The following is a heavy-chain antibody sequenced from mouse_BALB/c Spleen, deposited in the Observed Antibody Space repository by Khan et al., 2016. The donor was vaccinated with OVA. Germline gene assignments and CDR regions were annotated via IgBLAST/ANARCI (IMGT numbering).Heavy chain of an antibody. Sequence: VQLQESGAELAKPGASVMMSCKASGYTFSTHWIHWVKQRPGQGLEWIGYINPTTGHTEYNQKFKDKATLTADKSSTTAYMQLSSLTSEDSAVXVCSSSGHYGGNDYIAMDYWGQGTSLTVSS. CDR3: SSSGHYGGNDYIAMDY. CDR1: GYTFSTHW. D-gene: IGHD1-1*01. CDR2: INPTTGHT. J-gene: IGHJ4*01. V-gene: IGHV1-7*01.